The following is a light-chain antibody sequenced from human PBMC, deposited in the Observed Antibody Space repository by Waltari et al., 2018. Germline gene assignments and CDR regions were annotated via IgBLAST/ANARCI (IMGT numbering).Light chain of an antibody. CDR3: QSADSSGTFYI. CDR1: ALPKQY. Sequence: SYELTQPPSVSVSPGQTARITCSGDALPKQYTYWYQQKPGKAPVLVIYKDTERPSGIPERFSGSSSGTTVTLTISGVQPEDEADYFCQSADSSGTFYIFGIGTKVTVL. J-gene: IGLJ1*01. V-gene: IGLV3-25*03. CDR2: KDT.